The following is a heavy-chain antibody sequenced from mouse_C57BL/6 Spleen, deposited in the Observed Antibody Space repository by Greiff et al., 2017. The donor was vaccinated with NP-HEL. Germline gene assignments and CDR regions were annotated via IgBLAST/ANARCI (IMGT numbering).Heavy chain of an antibody. CDR3: ARWGDYDGGNFDY. Sequence: VQLQQPGAELVKPGASVKMSCKASGYTFTSYWITWVKQRPGQGLEWIGDIYPGSGSTNYNEKFKSKATLTVDTSSSTAYMQLSSLTSEDSAVYYCARWGDYDGGNFDYWGQGTTLTVSS. CDR1: GYTFTSYW. J-gene: IGHJ2*01. D-gene: IGHD2-4*01. CDR2: IYPGSGST. V-gene: IGHV1-55*01.